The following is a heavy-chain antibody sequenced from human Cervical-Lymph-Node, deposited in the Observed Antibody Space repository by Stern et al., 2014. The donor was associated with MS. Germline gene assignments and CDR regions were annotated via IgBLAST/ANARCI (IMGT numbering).Heavy chain of an antibody. Sequence: QVQLVQSGAEVKKPGASVKVSCKASGYTFSAYYLHWVRQAPGQGLAWMGWVNPNSGGTGYAPKFHGRVTMARDTSSSPAFMELSRLTSDDTAIYYCARGPNEHWGGHYNSHAMDVWGQGTTVTVSS. CDR3: ARGPNEHWGGHYNSHAMDV. V-gene: IGHV1-2*02. CDR2: VNPNSGGT. J-gene: IGHJ6*02. D-gene: IGHD2-21*01. CDR1: GYTFSAYY.